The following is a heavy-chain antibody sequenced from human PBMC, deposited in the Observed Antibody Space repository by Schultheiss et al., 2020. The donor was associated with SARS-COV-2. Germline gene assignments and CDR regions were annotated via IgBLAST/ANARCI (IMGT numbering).Heavy chain of an antibody. D-gene: IGHD3-3*01. CDR2: IYYSGST. V-gene: IGHV4-59*12. J-gene: IGHJ6*01. Sequence: SETLSLTCTVSGGSISSYYWSWIRQPPGKGLEWIGYIYYSGSTNYNPSLKSRVTISVDTSKNQFSLKLSSVTAADTAVYYCAGADDFLGPTHYYYYGMDVWGQGTTVTVSS. CDR1: GGSISSYY. CDR3: AGADDFLGPTHYYYYGMDV.